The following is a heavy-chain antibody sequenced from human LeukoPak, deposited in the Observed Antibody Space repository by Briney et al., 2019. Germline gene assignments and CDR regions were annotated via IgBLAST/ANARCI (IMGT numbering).Heavy chain of an antibody. CDR1: GYTFTGYY. J-gene: IGHJ5*02. V-gene: IGHV1-2*02. D-gene: IGHD6-13*01. CDR2: INPNSGGT. Sequence: RASVKISCKASGYTFTGYYMHWVRQAPGQGLEWMGWINPNSGGTNYAQKFQGRVTMTRDTSISTAYVELSRLRSDDTAVYYCASNTYSSSWYWFDPWGQGTLVTVSS. CDR3: ASNTYSSSWYWFDP.